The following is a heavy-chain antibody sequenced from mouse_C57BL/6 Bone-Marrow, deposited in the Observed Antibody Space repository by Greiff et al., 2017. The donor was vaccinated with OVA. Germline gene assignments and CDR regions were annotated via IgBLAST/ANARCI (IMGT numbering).Heavy chain of an antibody. CDR1: GYTFTSYG. V-gene: IGHV1-81*01. D-gene: IGHD2-3*01. CDR2: IYPRSGNT. CDR3: AWGYYVDYY. J-gene: IGHJ2*01. Sequence: VKLVESGAELARPGASVKLSCKASGYTFTSYGISWVKQRTGQGLEWIGEIYPRSGNTYYNEKFKGKAKLTADKSSSTAYMELRSLTSEDSAVYFCAWGYYVDYYWGQGPTLTVSS.